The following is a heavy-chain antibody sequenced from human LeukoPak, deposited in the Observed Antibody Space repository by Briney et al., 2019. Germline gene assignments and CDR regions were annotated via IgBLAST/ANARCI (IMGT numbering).Heavy chain of an antibody. V-gene: IGHV3-66*01. D-gene: IGHD1-26*01. CDR3: ARGSTLDF. J-gene: IGHJ4*02. CDR2: ISGSGDTT. CDR1: GFTVSSNY. Sequence: GGSLRLSCAASGFTVSSNYMSWVRQAPGKGLEWVSLISGSGDTTNYADSVKGRFTISRDNSKNTLYLQMSSLRAEDTAVYYCARGSTLDFWGQGTLITVSS.